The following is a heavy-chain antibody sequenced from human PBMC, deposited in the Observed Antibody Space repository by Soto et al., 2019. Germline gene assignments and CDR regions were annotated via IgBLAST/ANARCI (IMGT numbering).Heavy chain of an antibody. J-gene: IGHJ6*03. D-gene: IGHD2-2*01. CDR3: AAEDPPRYCSSTSCSGYYYMDV. CDR2: IVVGSGNT. CDR1: GFTFTSSA. Sequence: SVKVCCKASGFTFTSSAMQWVRQARGQRLEWIGWIVVGSGNTNYAQKFQERVTITRDMSTSTAYMELSSLRSEDTAVYYCAAEDPPRYCSSTSCSGYYYMDVWGKGTTVTVSS. V-gene: IGHV1-58*02.